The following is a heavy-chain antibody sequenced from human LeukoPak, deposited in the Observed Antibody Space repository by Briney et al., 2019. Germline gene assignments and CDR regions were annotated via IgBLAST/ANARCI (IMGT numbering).Heavy chain of an antibody. J-gene: IGHJ4*02. V-gene: IGHV3-23*01. CDR3: ALLSFFGGTFDY. D-gene: IGHD3-3*01. Sequence: GGSLRLSCAASGFTFSSYAMSWVRQAPGKGLEWVSAISGSGGSTYYADSAKGRFTISRDNSKNTLYLQMNSLRAEDTAVYYCALLSFFGGTFDYWGQGTLVTVSS. CDR2: ISGSGGST. CDR1: GFTFSSYA.